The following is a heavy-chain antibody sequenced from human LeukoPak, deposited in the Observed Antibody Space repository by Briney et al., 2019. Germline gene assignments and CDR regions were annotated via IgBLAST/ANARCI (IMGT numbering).Heavy chain of an antibody. V-gene: IGHV3-33*01. Sequence: GGSLRLSCAASGFTFSRYGMHWVRQAPGKGLEWVTVIWYDGSNENYADFVKGRFTISRDNSKNTLYLQMNSPRAEDTAVYYCARTTVTDDGFAIWGQGTMVTVSP. CDR2: IWYDGSNE. D-gene: IGHD4-17*01. CDR1: GFTFSRYG. CDR3: ARTTVTDDGFAI. J-gene: IGHJ3*02.